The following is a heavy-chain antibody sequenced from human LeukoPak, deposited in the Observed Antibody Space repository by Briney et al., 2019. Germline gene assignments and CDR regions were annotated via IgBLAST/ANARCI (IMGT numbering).Heavy chain of an antibody. CDR2: ISGSGINT. D-gene: IGHD1/OR15-1a*01. CDR1: GFIFSTYD. Sequence: GALRLSCAVSGFIFSTYDMSWVRQAPGKGLEWVSGISGSGINTYYVGSVQGRFTISRDNSKNTLYLQMNSLRAEDTAMYYCAKDGGNWNNRKAFDIWGQGTMVTVSS. CDR3: AKDGGNWNNRKAFDI. J-gene: IGHJ3*02. V-gene: IGHV3-23*01.